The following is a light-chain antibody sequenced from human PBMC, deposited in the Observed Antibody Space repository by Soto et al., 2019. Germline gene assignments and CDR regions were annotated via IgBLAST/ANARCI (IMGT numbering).Light chain of an antibody. CDR1: QDISNY. CDR3: QQYYSYLRT. Sequence: DIQMTQSPSSLSASVGDRVTITCQASQDISNYLNWYQQKPGKAPKLLIYDASNLETGVPSRFSGSGSGTDFTFTISSLQPEDIATYYCQQYYSYLRTFGQGTEVDIK. V-gene: IGKV1-33*01. J-gene: IGKJ1*01. CDR2: DAS.